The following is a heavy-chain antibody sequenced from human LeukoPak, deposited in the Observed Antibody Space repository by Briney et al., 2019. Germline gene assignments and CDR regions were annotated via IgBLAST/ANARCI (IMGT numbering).Heavy chain of an antibody. J-gene: IGHJ6*01. CDR3: ARHVREYYYYPGIVV. Sequence: GESLKISCEGSGYSFNTYWIAWVRQRPGKGLEWVGIIWHCVYHTRYRPSSQGPVTIAVDRSLSTAYLQFSSLKASDTALYYCARHVREYYYYPGIVVWGQGTTVTVSS. CDR1: GYSFNTYW. CDR2: IWHCVYHT. V-gene: IGHV5-51*01. D-gene: IGHD1-26*01.